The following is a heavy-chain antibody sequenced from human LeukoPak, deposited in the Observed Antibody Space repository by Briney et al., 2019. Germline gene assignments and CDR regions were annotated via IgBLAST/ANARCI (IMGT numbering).Heavy chain of an antibody. CDR1: GFTFSNYA. J-gene: IGHJ4*02. CDR3: AKRPSGSGSHWNDY. CDR2: ITRFTGAT. D-gene: IGHD1-26*01. Sequence: PGGSLRLSCTASGFTFSNYAMTWVRQAPGRGLEWVSTITRFTGATHYADSVKGRFTISRGDSNNTLYLQMNSLRAGDTAVYYCAKRPSGSGSHWNDYWGQGTLVTVSS. V-gene: IGHV3-23*01.